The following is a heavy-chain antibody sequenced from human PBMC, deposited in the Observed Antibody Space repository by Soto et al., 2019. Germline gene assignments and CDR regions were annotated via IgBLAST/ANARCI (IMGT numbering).Heavy chain of an antibody. CDR1: GGTFSSYA. D-gene: IGHD2-2*01. CDR3: ARADRSSTSCDDAFDI. Sequence: SVKVSCKASGGTFSSYAISWVRQAPGQGLEWMGGIIPIFGTANYAQKFQGRVTITADESTSTAYMELSSLRSEDTAVYYCARADRSSTSCDDAFDIWGQGTMVTVSS. CDR2: IIPIFGTA. J-gene: IGHJ3*02. V-gene: IGHV1-69*13.